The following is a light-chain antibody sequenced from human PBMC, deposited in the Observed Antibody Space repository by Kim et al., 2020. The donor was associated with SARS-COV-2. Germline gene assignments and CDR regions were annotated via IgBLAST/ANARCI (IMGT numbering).Light chain of an antibody. V-gene: IGKV3D-7*01. CDR3: QQDYNLPSLT. CDR1: QSVSSSY. Sequence: PGERVTLSCRASQSVSSSYLTWYQQKPGQAPRLLIYGAYTRATGIPARFSGSGSGTDFTLTISSLQPEDFAVYYCQQDYNLPSLTFGGGTKVDIK. CDR2: GAY. J-gene: IGKJ4*01.